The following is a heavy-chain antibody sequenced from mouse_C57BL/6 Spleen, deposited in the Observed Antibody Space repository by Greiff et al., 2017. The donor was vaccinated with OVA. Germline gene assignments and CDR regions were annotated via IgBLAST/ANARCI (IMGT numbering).Heavy chain of an antibody. V-gene: IGHV5-17*01. Sequence: EVKLMESGGGLVKPGGSLKLSCAASGFTFSDYGMHWVRQAPEKGLEWVAYISSGSSTIYYADTVKGRFTISRDNAKNTLFLQMTSLRSEDTAMYYCATYYGSSSYAMDYWGQGTSVTVSS. CDR2: ISSGSSTI. D-gene: IGHD1-1*01. CDR3: ATYYGSSSYAMDY. CDR1: GFTFSDYG. J-gene: IGHJ4*01.